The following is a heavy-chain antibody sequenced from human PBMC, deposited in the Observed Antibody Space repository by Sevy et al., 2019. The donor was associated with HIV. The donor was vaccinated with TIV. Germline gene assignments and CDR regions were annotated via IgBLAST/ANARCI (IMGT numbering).Heavy chain of an antibody. CDR1: GFPFSSYA. D-gene: IGHD3-22*01. Sequence: GGSLRLSCTASGFPFSSYAIHWIRQAPGKGLEWVAYIQSDCGNQSYGDSVKGGFTISRDNSKNTVYLQMNSLRVEDMAVYYCAKNPYDNNAFDIWGQGTMVTVSS. CDR3: AKNPYDNNAFDI. CDR2: IQSDCGNQ. V-gene: IGHV3-30*02. J-gene: IGHJ3*02.